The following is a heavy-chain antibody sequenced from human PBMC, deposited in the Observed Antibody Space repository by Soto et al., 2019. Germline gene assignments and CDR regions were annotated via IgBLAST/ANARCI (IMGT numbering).Heavy chain of an antibody. V-gene: IGHV3-23*01. D-gene: IGHD3-22*01. CDR1: GFTFSSYA. Sequence: EVQLLESGGGLVQPGGSLRLSCATSGFTFSSYAMSWVRQAPGKGLEWVSVISGRGGSTYYADSVKGRFTISRDDSKNTLHLQMDSRRAEDAAVYYCAKRLFDHDSSGPAADYWGQGTLVTVSS. J-gene: IGHJ4*02. CDR3: AKRLFDHDSSGPAADY. CDR2: ISGRGGST.